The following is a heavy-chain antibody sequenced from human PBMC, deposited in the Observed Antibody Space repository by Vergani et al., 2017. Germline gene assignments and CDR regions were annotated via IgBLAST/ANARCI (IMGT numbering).Heavy chain of an antibody. CDR3: ARDVPYSGSYLAYFQH. D-gene: IGHD1-26*01. Sequence: QVQLQESGPGLVKPSETLSLTCTVSGGSISSYYWSWIRQPAGKGLEWIGRIYTSGSTNYNPSLKSRVTMSVDTSTNQFSLKRSSVTAADTAVYYCARDVPYSGSYLAYFQHWGQGTLVTVSS. J-gene: IGHJ1*01. V-gene: IGHV4-4*07. CDR2: IYTSGST. CDR1: GGSISSYY.